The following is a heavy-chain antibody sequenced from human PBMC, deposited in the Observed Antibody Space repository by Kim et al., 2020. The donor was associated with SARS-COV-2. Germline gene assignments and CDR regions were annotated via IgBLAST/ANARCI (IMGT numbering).Heavy chain of an antibody. CDR1: GFTFSSYS. J-gene: IGHJ2*01. CDR2: ISSSSSTI. D-gene: IGHD3-9*01. CDR3: ASRGPALYFDPRWYFDL. V-gene: IGHV3-48*02. Sequence: GGSLRLSCAASGFTFSSYSMNWVRQAPGKGLEWVSYISSSSSTIYYADSVKGRFTISRDNAKNSLYLQMNSLRDEDTAVYYCASRGPALYFDPRWYFDLWGRGTLVTVSS.